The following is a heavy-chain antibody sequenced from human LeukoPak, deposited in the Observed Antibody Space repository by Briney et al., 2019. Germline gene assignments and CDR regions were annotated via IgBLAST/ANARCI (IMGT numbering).Heavy chain of an antibody. CDR1: GYTFTAYY. CDR2: INPNSGVT. D-gene: IGHD1-26*01. V-gene: IGHV1-2*02. CDR3: ARAPRGTYYSDY. Sequence: ASVRISCKTSGYTFTAYYIHWVPQAPGQGLEWMGWINPNSGVTKTAQKFDRVTMTRDTPISTAYLELGRLRSDDTAVYYCARAPRGTYYSDYWGQGTLVTVSS. J-gene: IGHJ4*02.